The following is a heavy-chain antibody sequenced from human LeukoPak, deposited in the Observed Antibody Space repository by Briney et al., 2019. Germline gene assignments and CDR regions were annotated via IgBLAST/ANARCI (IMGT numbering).Heavy chain of an antibody. V-gene: IGHV3-9*01. Sequence: PGGSLRLSCAASGFTFDDYAMPWVRHAPGKGLEWVSGISWNSGSIGYADSVKGRFTISRDNAKNSLYLQMNSLRAEDTALYYCAKGARRNYPYHESDYWGQGTLVTVSS. CDR1: GFTFDDYA. CDR3: AKGARRNYPYHESDY. D-gene: IGHD1-7*01. CDR2: ISWNSGSI. J-gene: IGHJ4*02.